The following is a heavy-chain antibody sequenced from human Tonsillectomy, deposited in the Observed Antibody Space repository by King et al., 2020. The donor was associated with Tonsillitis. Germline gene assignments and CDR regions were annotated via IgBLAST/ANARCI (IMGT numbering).Heavy chain of an antibody. CDR2: ISAYNGNT. CDR3: ARTHDDFRYYYYYMDV. V-gene: IGHV1-18*01. CDR1: GYTFTSYG. J-gene: IGHJ6*03. D-gene: IGHD3/OR15-3a*01. Sequence: VQLVESGAEVKKPGASVKVSCKASGYTFTSYGISWVRQAPGQGLEWMGWISAYNGNTNYAQKLQGRVTITTDTSTSTAYMELRSLRSDDTAVYYCARTHDDFRYYYYYMDVWGQGTTVTVSS.